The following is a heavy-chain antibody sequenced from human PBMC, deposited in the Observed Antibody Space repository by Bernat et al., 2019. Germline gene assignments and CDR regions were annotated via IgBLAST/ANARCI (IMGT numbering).Heavy chain of an antibody. CDR1: GFTFSNAW. J-gene: IGHJ1*01. Sequence: EVQLVESGGGLVKPGGSLRLSCVASGFTFSNAWMNWVRQAPGKGLEWVGRIKSKTDGGTTDYAAPVKGRFTISRDDSKNTLYLQMNSLKTEDTAVYYCTTDPGTVTIIGLYFQHWGQGTLVTVSS. CDR2: IKSKTDGGTT. CDR3: TTDPGTVTIIGLYFQH. V-gene: IGHV3-15*07. D-gene: IGHD4-17*01.